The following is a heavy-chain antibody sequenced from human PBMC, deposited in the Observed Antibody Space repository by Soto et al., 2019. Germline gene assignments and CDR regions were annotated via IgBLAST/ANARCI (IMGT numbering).Heavy chain of an antibody. J-gene: IGHJ5*02. D-gene: IGHD2-8*01. CDR3: AGVPSS. V-gene: IGHV4-31*03. Sequence: SETLSLTCTVSGGSINSGAYYWSCIRQQPEKGLEWIGYIYYSGSTYYNPSLKSRVTISVDTSKNQFSLKLSSVTAADTAVYYKAGVPSSSGQGSLVTVSS. CDR2: IYYSGST. CDR1: GGSINSGAYY.